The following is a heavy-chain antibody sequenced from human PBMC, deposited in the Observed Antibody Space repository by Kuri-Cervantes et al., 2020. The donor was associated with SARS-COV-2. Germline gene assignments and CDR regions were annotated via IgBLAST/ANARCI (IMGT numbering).Heavy chain of an antibody. CDR2: ISSSSSTI. J-gene: IGHJ6*03. Sequence: LSLTCAASGFTFSSYSMNWVRQAPGKGLEWVSYISSSSSTIYYADSVKGRFTISRDNAKNSLYLQMSSLRSEDTAVYYCARLIAAHGYYYYYYMDVWGKGTTVTGSS. CDR3: ARLIAAHGYYYYYYMDV. D-gene: IGHD6-6*01. V-gene: IGHV3-48*01. CDR1: GFTFSSYS.